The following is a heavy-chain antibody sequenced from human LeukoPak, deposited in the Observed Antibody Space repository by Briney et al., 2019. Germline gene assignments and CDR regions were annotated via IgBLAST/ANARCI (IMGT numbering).Heavy chain of an antibody. J-gene: IGHJ6*02. CDR1: GGTFSSYA. V-gene: IGHV1-69*04. D-gene: IGHD3-3*01. CDR2: IIPILGIA. CDR3: AREGSGNSDYYYGMDV. Sequence: SVKVSCKASGGTFSSYAISWVRQAPGQGLEWMGRIIPILGIANYAQKFQGRVTITADKSTSTAYMELSSLRSEDTAVYYCAREGSGNSDYYYGMDVWGRGTTVTVSS.